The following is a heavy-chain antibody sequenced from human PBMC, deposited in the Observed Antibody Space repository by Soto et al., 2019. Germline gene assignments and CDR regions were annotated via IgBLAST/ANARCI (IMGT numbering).Heavy chain of an antibody. D-gene: IGHD3-22*01. CDR3: ARRARYYYDSSGYYSSNGFDP. Sequence: SETLSLTCAVSGGSISSGGYSWSWIRQPPGKGLEWIGYIYHSGSTYYNPSLKSRVTISVDRSKNQFSLKLSSVTAADTAVYYCARRARYYYDSSGYYSSNGFDPWGKGTLVTVST. J-gene: IGHJ5*02. CDR1: GGSISSGGYS. V-gene: IGHV4-30-2*01. CDR2: IYHSGST.